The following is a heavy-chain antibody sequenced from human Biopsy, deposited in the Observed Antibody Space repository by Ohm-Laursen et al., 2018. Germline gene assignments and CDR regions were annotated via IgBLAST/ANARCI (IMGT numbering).Heavy chain of an antibody. CDR1: GGSISSGGSY. D-gene: IGHD3-22*01. J-gene: IGHJ5*02. CDR2: IFNSANS. V-gene: IGHV4-31*01. CDR3: ARGDYFDSNGYFWFDP. Sequence: SQTLSLTCTVSGGSISSGGSYWSWIRQRPGKGLEWIGYIFNSANSYYNQSLKNIITISGDTSKNQFSLKLNSETAADTAVYYCARGDYFDSNGYFWFDPWGQGTLVTVSS.